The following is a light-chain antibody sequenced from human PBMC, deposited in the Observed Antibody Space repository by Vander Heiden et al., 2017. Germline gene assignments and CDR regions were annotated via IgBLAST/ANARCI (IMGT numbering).Light chain of an antibody. J-gene: IGLJ1*01. CDR3: SSYTSSSTPYV. V-gene: IGLV2-14*03. CDR1: RRDGGGYNY. Sequence: QSALTQPASVSGSPGPSITISCTGPRRDGGGYNYVSWYPPPPGHAPKLMLSDVRNRPSGVSNRFSGSKSGNTASLTISGLQAEDEADYYCSSYTSSSTPYVFGTGTKVTVL. CDR2: DVR.